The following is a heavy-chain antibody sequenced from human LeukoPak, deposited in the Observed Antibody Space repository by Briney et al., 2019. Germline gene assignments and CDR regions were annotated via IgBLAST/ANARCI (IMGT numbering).Heavy chain of an antibody. CDR1: GFTFSSYG. D-gene: IGHD2-2*01. Sequence: PGGSLRLSCAASGFTFSSYGMHWVRQAPGKGLEWVAFIRYDGSNKYYADSVKGRFTISRDNSKNTLYLQMNSLRAEDTAVYYCARGSPPVVPAAPFDYWGQGTLVTVSS. J-gene: IGHJ4*02. CDR3: ARGSPPVVPAAPFDY. V-gene: IGHV3-30*02. CDR2: IRYDGSNK.